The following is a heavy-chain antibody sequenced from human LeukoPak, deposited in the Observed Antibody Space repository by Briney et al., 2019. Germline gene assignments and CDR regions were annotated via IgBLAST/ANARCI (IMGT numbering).Heavy chain of an antibody. J-gene: IGHJ4*02. V-gene: IGHV3-21*01. CDR2: ISSSSSYI. Sequence: GGSLRLSCAASGFTFSSYSMNWVRQAPGKGLEWVSSISSSSSYIYYADSVKGRFTISRDNAKNSLYLQMNSLSAEATAVYYCARYRNDEIVTGYHDFDYWGQGTLVTFAS. D-gene: IGHD3-9*01. CDR1: GFTFSSYS. CDR3: ARYRNDEIVTGYHDFDY.